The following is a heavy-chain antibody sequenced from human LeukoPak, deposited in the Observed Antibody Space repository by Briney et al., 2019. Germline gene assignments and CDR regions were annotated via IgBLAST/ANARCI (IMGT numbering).Heavy chain of an antibody. CDR1: GGSFSGYY. CDR2: INHSGST. CDR3: ARGRFYDFWSGYYRWNWFDP. Sequence: SETLPLTCAVYGGSFSGYYWSWIRQPPGKGLEWIGEINHSGSTNYNPSLKSRVTISVDTSKNQFSLKLSSVTAADTAVYYCARGRFYDFWSGYYRWNWFDPWGQGTLVTVSS. D-gene: IGHD3-3*01. J-gene: IGHJ5*02. V-gene: IGHV4-34*01.